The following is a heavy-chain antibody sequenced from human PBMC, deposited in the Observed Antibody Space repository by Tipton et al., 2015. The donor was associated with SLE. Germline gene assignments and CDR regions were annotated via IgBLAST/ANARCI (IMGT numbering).Heavy chain of an antibody. CDR3: ASTYGTPACDI. Sequence: SLRLSCAASGFTVSSNSMSWVRQAPGKGLEWVSVIYSGGSTFYADSVKGRFTISRDNSKNTLYLQMNSLRAEDTAVYYCASTYGTPACDIWGEGTMVTVSS. CDR1: GFTVSSNS. CDR2: IYSGGST. J-gene: IGHJ3*02. V-gene: IGHV3-53*01. D-gene: IGHD1-26*01.